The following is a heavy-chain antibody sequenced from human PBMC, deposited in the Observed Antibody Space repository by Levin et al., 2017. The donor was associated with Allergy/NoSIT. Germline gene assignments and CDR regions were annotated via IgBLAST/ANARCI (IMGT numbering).Heavy chain of an antibody. CDR1: GWSFSGYY. CDR3: ARSYDDFGSGGDY. D-gene: IGHD3-3*01. CDR2: INHRAST. J-gene: IGHJ4*02. V-gene: IGHV4-34*01. Sequence: SETLSLTCAVYGWSFSGYYWSWILQPPRKGLEWFVEINHRASTNYNPSLKSRLTISVHTSKNQFSLKLSSVTAAETGVYYCARSYDDFGSGGDYWGQGTLVTVSS.